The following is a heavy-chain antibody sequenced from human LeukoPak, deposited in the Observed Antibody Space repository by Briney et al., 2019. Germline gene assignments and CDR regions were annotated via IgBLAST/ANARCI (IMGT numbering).Heavy chain of an antibody. CDR1: GGSITSYY. Sequence: SETLSLTCTVSGGSITSYYWSWIRQPPGRGLEWIGYVYYSGTTNYNPSLKSRVTISVDTSKNQFSLRLSSVTAADTAVYYCARHYGDYVYFDYWGQGTLVTVSS. D-gene: IGHD4-17*01. CDR2: VYYSGTT. CDR3: ARHYGDYVYFDY. J-gene: IGHJ4*02. V-gene: IGHV4-59*08.